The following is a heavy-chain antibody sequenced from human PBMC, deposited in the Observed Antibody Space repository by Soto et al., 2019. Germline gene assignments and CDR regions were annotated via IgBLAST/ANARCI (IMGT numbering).Heavy chain of an antibody. V-gene: IGHV4-59*11. Sequence: SEPHALRYPVAQGSSSNLCGSGDRQPPGKGLEWIGYFDYRGSTNYNPSLKSRVTISVDTSKNQFSLKLSSVTAADTAVYYCARGTLTSYFDYWGQGTLVT. CDR3: ARGTLTSYFDY. J-gene: IGHJ4*02. CDR2: FDYRGST. CDR1: QGSSSNLC.